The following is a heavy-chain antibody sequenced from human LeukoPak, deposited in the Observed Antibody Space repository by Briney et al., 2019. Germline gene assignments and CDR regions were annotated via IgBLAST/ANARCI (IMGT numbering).Heavy chain of an antibody. Sequence: SETLSLTCSVSGGSISSDAYCWSWIRQPPGKGLEWIGYIYYSGSTNYNPSLKSRVTISVDTSKNQFSLKLSSVTAADTAVYYCARVNSSSSAFDYWGQGTLVTVSS. CDR3: ARVNSSSSAFDY. V-gene: IGHV4-61*08. CDR1: GGSISSDAYC. J-gene: IGHJ4*02. CDR2: IYYSGST. D-gene: IGHD6-6*01.